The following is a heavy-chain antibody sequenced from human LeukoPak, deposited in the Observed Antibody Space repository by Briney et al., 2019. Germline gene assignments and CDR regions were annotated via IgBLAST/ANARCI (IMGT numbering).Heavy chain of an antibody. CDR1: GGSISSYX. D-gene: IGHD3-10*01. V-gene: IGHV4-59*01. Sequence: SETLSLTCTVSGGSISSYXXXXXRQPPGXXXXXXGYIXYSGSTNYXXSLKSXVTISXXXSKNQFSLRLSSVTAADTAVYYCARGVYGSGSYYNYWGQGTLVTVSS. CDR2: IXYSGST. CDR3: ARGVYGSGSYYNY. J-gene: IGHJ4*02.